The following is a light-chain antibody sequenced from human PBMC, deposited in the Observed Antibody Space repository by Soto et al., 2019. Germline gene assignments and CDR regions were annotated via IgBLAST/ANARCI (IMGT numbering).Light chain of an antibody. CDR3: ASWDDSLDGYL. CDR2: SND. Sequence: QSALTQPPSTSGTPGQRVTISCSGSSSNIGSNTVTWYQQLPGTAPKLLIYSNDQRPSGVPDRFSGSKSGPSASLAISGLQSEDEADYYCASWDDSLDGYLFGSGTKVTVL. CDR1: SSNIGSNT. J-gene: IGLJ1*01. V-gene: IGLV1-44*01.